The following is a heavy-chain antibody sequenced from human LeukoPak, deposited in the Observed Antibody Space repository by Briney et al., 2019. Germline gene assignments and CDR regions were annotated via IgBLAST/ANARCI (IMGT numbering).Heavy chain of an antibody. Sequence: ASVKVSYKASGYTFTSYYMHWVRQAPGQGLEWMGIINPSGGSTSYAQKFQGRVTMTRDTSTSTVYMELSSLRSEDTAVYYCARDLRLWFGELLYSSFDPWGQGTLVTVSS. D-gene: IGHD3-10*01. CDR2: INPSGGST. CDR3: ARDLRLWFGELLYSSFDP. CDR1: GYTFTSYY. J-gene: IGHJ5*02. V-gene: IGHV1-46*01.